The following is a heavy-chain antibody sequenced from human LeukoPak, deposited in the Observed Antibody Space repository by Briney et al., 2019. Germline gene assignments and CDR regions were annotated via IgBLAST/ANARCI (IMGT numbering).Heavy chain of an antibody. CDR1: GFTFSSYW. J-gene: IGHJ1*01. D-gene: IGHD5-24*01. CDR3: ARRDGYKAAEYFQQ. Sequence: GGSLRLSCAASGFTFSSYWMSWVRQAPGKGLEWVANIKQDGSEKYYVDSVKGRFTIYRDNDKNSLYLQMNSLRAEDTAVYYCARRDGYKAAEYFQQWGQGTLVTVSS. V-gene: IGHV3-7*03. CDR2: IKQDGSEK.